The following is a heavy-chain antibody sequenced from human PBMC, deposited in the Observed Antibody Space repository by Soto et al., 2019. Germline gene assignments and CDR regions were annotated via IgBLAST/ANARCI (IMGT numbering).Heavy chain of an antibody. J-gene: IGHJ6*02. CDR3: ARDKYCTPAGGMDV. D-gene: IGHD2-15*01. CDR1: GFTFSSYG. CDR2: LWYDGSNQ. Sequence: PGGALWLTCAESGFTFSSYGMNWVREAPGKGLEWVAALWYDGSNQYYADSVKGRFTISRDNSKNTLYLQMNSLRAEDTAVYYCARDKYCTPAGGMDVWGQGTTVTLSS. V-gene: IGHV3-33*01.